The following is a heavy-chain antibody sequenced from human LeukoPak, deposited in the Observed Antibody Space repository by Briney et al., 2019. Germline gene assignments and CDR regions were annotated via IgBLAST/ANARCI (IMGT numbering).Heavy chain of an antibody. Sequence: SETLSLTCTVSGGSISSYYWNWIRQPPGKGLEWIGYFHYSGSTNYSPSLQSRVTISVDTSKNQFSLELSSVTAADTAVYYCARDVEDYDSNGYYHYFDYWGQGTLVTVSS. V-gene: IGHV4-59*12. CDR2: FHYSGST. D-gene: IGHD3-22*01. CDR3: ARDVEDYDSNGYYHYFDY. CDR1: GGSISSYY. J-gene: IGHJ4*02.